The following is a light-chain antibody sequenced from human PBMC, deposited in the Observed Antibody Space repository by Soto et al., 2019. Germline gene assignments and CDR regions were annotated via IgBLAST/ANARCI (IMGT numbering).Light chain of an antibody. CDR3: ASWDDNLNGPLL. J-gene: IGLJ2*01. CDR1: SPNIGRNS. Sequence: QSVLTQPPSASGTHAQSVTISCSVGSPNIGRNSVSWYQQVPGTAPKLIIFNNNERPSGIPGRFSGSKSGASASLAIVGLQSEDEADYFCASWDDNLNGPLLFGGGTQLTVL. CDR2: NNN. V-gene: IGLV1-44*01.